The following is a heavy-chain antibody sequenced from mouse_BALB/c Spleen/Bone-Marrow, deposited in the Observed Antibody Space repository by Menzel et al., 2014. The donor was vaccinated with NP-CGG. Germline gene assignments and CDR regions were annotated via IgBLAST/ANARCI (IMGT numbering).Heavy chain of an antibody. CDR3: ARLNYYGSLFV. CDR1: GFDFSGYW. D-gene: IGHD1-1*01. CDR2: INPDSSTI. J-gene: IGHJ1*01. Sequence: DVQLPEPGGGLVQPGGSLKLSCAASGFDFSGYWMSWVRQAPGKGLEWIGEINPDSSTINYTPSLKDKFIISRDNAKNTLYLQMSKVRSEDTALYYCARLNYYGSLFVWGAGTTVTVSS. V-gene: IGHV4-1*02.